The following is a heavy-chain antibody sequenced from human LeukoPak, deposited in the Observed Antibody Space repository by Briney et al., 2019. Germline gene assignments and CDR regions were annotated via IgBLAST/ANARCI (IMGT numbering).Heavy chain of an antibody. J-gene: IGHJ4*02. CDR2: IYDSGST. D-gene: IGHD3-9*01. Sequence: PSETLSLTCTVSGGSISSYYWSWIRQPPGKGLEWIGYIYDSGSTNYNPSLKSRVTISVDTSKNQFSLKLSSVTAADTAVYYCARANILTGYYDYWGQGTLVTVSS. V-gene: IGHV4-59*01. CDR1: GGSISSYY. CDR3: ARANILTGYYDY.